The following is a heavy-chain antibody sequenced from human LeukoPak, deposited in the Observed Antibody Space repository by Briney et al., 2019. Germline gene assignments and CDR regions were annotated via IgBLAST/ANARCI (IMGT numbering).Heavy chain of an antibody. V-gene: IGHV1-24*01. CDR3: ATVLGYSGYDFDY. CDR2: FDPEGGET. Sequence: ASVKVSCKVSGYTLTELSMHWVRQAPGKGLEWMGGFDPEGGETIYAQKFQGRVTMTEDTSTDTAYMELSSLRSEDTAVYYCATVLGYSGYDFDYWGQGTLVTVSS. D-gene: IGHD5-12*01. CDR1: GYTLTELS. J-gene: IGHJ4*02.